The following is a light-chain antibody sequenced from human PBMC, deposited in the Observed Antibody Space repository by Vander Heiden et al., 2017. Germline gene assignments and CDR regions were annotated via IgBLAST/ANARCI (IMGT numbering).Light chain of an antibody. CDR2: AAS. J-gene: IGKJ1*01. V-gene: IGKV3-15*01. CDR3: QQYNNSPPWT. CDR1: QSVSSN. Sequence: VSPGERATLSCRASQSVSSNLAWYQQKPGQAPRLLIYAASTRATGIPARFSGSGSGTEFTLTISSLQSEDFAVYYCQQYNNSPPWTFGQGTKVEIK.